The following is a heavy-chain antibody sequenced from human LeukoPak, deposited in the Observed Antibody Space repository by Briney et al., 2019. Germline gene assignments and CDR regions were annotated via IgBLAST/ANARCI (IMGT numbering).Heavy chain of an antibody. V-gene: IGHV1-69*01. D-gene: IGHD3-10*01. CDR1: GRTFSSYA. CDR2: IIPIFGTA. CDR3: ATYSRSGSYSDY. J-gene: IGHJ4*02. Sequence: ASVKVSCKASGRTFSSYAISWVRQAPGQGLEWMGGIIPIFGTANYAQKFQGRVTITADESTSTAYMELSSLRSEDTAVYYCATYSRSGSYSDYWGQGTLVTVSS.